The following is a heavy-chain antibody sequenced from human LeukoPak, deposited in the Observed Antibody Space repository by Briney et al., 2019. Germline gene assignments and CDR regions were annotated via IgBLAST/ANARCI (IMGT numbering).Heavy chain of an antibody. CDR3: ARVAGSIDY. CDR1: GYTFTTYD. V-gene: IGHV1-8*03. J-gene: IGHJ4*02. D-gene: IGHD6-19*01. Sequence: ASVKVSGKTSGYTFTTYDINWVRQATGQGLEWMGWMNPNSGYTGYAQKFQGRVTITRDTSISTAYMELSSLRSEDTALYYCARVAGSIDYWGQGTLVTVSS. CDR2: MNPNSGYT.